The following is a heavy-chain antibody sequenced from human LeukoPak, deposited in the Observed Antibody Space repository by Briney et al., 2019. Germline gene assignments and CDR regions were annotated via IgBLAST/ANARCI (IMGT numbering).Heavy chain of an antibody. CDR1: GFTFSNYA. CDR2: ISGSGRIT. Sequence: QPGGSLRLSCAASGFTFSNYAMSWVRQAPGKGLEWVSSISGSGRITSNADSVKGRFTISRDNSQNTLYLQMNSLRVEDTAIYRCAKDIVGSGTYRDALDIWGQGTMVTVSS. J-gene: IGHJ3*02. V-gene: IGHV3-23*01. CDR3: AKDIVGSGTYRDALDI. D-gene: IGHD3-10*01.